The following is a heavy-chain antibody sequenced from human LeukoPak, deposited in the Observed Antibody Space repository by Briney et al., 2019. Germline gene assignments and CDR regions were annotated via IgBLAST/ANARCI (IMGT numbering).Heavy chain of an antibody. V-gene: IGHV3-7*01. J-gene: IGHJ2*01. CDR3: AKGYIIAGRQWYLDL. CDR2: IKQDGSEK. D-gene: IGHD6-13*01. Sequence: GGSLRLSCAASGFTFSSYWMTWVRQAPGKGLEWVANIKQDGSEKYYVDSVKGRFTISRDNAKDSLYLQMNSLRAEDAAVYYCAKGYIIAGRQWYLDLWGRGTLVGVSS. CDR1: GFTFSSYW.